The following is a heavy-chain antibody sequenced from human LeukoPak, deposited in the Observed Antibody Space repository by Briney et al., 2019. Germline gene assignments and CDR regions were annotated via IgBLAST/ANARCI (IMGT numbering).Heavy chain of an antibody. Sequence: PSQTLSLTXTVSGGSISSGSYYWSWIRQPAGKGLEWIGRIYTSGSTNYNPTLKSRVTISVDTSKNQFSLKLSSVTAADTAVYYCAREPDQYYYDSSGYFSYNWFDPWGQGTLVTVSS. CDR2: IYTSGST. D-gene: IGHD3-22*01. CDR1: GGSISSGSYY. V-gene: IGHV4-61*02. J-gene: IGHJ5*02. CDR3: AREPDQYYYDSSGYFSYNWFDP.